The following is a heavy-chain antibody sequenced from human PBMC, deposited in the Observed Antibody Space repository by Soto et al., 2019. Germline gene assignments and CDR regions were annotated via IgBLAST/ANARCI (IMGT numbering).Heavy chain of an antibody. CDR1: GGSISSSSYY. D-gene: IGHD5-18*01. CDR3: ARRRIQLFPVGNYGMDV. V-gene: IGHV4-39*01. CDR2: IYYSGST. J-gene: IGHJ6*02. Sequence: PSETLPLTCTVSGGSISSSSYYWGWIRQPPGKGLEWIGSIYYSGSTYYNPSLKSRVTISVDTSKNQFSLKLSSVTAADTAVYYCARRRIQLFPVGNYGMDVWGQGTTVTVSS.